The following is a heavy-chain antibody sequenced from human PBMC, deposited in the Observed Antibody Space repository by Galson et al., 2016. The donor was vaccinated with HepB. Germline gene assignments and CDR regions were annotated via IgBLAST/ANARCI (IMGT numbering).Heavy chain of an antibody. CDR2: INPNSSGT. V-gene: IGHV1-2*02. Sequence: SVKVSCKASGYTFTGHYIHWVRQAPGQGLEWMGWINPNSSGTKFAVKFQGRVTVTRDTPTSIAYMELSRLRSDDTAVYFCARAGLRYFDWFPPYYFDYWGQGTLVTVSS. CDR1: GYTFTGHY. J-gene: IGHJ4*02. CDR3: ARAGLRYFDWFPPYYFDY. D-gene: IGHD3-9*01.